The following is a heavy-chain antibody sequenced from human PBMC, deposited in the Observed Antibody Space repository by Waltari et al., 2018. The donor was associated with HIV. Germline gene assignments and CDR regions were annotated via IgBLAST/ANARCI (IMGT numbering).Heavy chain of an antibody. J-gene: IGHJ1*01. CDR1: GFTFSNYA. Sequence: RSLRLSCAASGFTFSNYAMHWVRQAPGKGLEWVALISYDGSNKYYADSVKGRFTISRDNSKNTLYLQMNSLRAEDTAVYYCARERTGYFHQWGQGTLVTVSS. CDR2: ISYDGSNK. CDR3: ARERTGYFHQ. D-gene: IGHD3-10*01. V-gene: IGHV3-30*01.